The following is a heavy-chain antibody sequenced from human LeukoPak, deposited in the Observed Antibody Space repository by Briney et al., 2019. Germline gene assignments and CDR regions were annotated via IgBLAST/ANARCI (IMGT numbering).Heavy chain of an antibody. V-gene: IGHV3-33*01. CDR2: IWYDGNTK. J-gene: IGHJ6*01. CDR3: ARSPWYCSGDSCYPDDDYYYGMDV. D-gene: IGHD2-15*01. Sequence: GGSLRLSCAASGFTFSNYGMHWVRQAPGKGLEWVAVIWYDGNTKYYADSVKGRFTISRDNSKNTLLLQMNSLRAEDTAVYYCARSPWYCSGDSCYPDDDYYYGMDVWGQGTTVTVSS. CDR1: GFTFSNYG.